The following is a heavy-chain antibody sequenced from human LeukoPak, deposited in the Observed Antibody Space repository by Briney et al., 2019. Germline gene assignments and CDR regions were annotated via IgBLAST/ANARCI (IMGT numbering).Heavy chain of an antibody. Sequence: PGGSLRLSCAASGFTFSSYAMNWVRQAPGKGLEWVSTISGSGGSTYYADSVKGQFTISRDNSKNTLYLQMNSLRAEDTAVYYCATAPSGSYFDYWGQGTLVTVSS. CDR3: ATAPSGSYFDY. CDR2: ISGSGGST. V-gene: IGHV3-23*01. D-gene: IGHD1-26*01. CDR1: GFTFSSYA. J-gene: IGHJ4*02.